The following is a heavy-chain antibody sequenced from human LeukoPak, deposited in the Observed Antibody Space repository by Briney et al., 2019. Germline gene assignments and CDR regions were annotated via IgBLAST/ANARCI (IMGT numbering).Heavy chain of an antibody. Sequence: GASVKVSCKASGYTFTGYYMHWVRQAPGQGLEWMGWINPNSGGTNYAQKFQGRVTVTADTSISTTYLDLSSLSSDDTAVYFCARDPKNFYDSKFDYFHMDVWGKGATVTISS. D-gene: IGHD3-22*01. CDR3: ARDPKNFYDSKFDYFHMDV. V-gene: IGHV1-2*02. CDR1: GYTFTGYY. J-gene: IGHJ6*03. CDR2: INPNSGGT.